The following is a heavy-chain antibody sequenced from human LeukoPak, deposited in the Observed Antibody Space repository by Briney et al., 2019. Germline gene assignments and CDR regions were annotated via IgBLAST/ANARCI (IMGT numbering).Heavy chain of an antibody. CDR3: ARGYYYDSSGYYQLDY. D-gene: IGHD3-22*01. V-gene: IGHV1-2*04. CDR1: GYTFTGYY. Sequence: ASVKVSCKASGYTFTGYYMHWVRQAPGQGLEWMGWINPNSGGTNYALKFQGWVTMTRDTSISTAYMELSRLRSDDTAVYYCARGYYYDSSGYYQLDYWGQGTLVTVSS. J-gene: IGHJ4*02. CDR2: INPNSGGT.